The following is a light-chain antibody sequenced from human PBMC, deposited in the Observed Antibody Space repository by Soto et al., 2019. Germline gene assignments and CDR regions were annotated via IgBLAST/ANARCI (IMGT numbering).Light chain of an antibody. CDR2: SNN. Sequence: VLTQPPSASGTPGQRVTISCSGSSSNIGTNTVNWYQQLPGTAPKLLIYSNNQRPSGVPDRFSGSKSGTSASLAISGLQSEDEADYYCAARDDSLNGYVFGTGTKVTVL. V-gene: IGLV1-44*01. J-gene: IGLJ1*01. CDR1: SSNIGTNT. CDR3: AARDDSLNGYV.